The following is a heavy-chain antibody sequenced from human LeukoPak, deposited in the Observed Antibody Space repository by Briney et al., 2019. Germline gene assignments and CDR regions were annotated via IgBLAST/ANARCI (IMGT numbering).Heavy chain of an antibody. CDR2: IYYSGST. Sequence: PSETLSLTCTVSGGSISSSSYYWGWIRQPPGKGLEWIGYIYYSGSTYYNPSLKSRVTISVDTSKNQFSLKLSSVTAADTAVYYCASHTRSSWYAFYYYYHMDVWGKGTTVTVSS. V-gene: IGHV4-39*07. CDR3: ASHTRSSWYAFYYYYHMDV. J-gene: IGHJ6*03. D-gene: IGHD6-13*01. CDR1: GGSISSSSYY.